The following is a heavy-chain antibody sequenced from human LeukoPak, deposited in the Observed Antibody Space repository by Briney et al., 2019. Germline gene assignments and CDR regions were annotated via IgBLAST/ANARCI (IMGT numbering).Heavy chain of an antibody. D-gene: IGHD2-2*01. CDR1: GASISDYW. Sequence: SETLSLTCTASGASISDYWWNWIRQPPGKALEWIGYIYYDGSTHYNPSLKGRVTISLDTSRTHFSLKLTSVTAADTAVYYCARRLCSSVTCSIAPSGNWLDPWGQGTLVTVSS. J-gene: IGHJ5*02. V-gene: IGHV4-59*08. CDR3: ARRLCSSVTCSIAPSGNWLDP. CDR2: IYYDGST.